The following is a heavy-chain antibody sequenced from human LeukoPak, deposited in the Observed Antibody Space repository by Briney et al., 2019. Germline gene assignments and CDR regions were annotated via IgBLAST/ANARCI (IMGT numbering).Heavy chain of an antibody. CDR1: GYTFTGYY. CDR3: ARDSNYGWFDP. D-gene: IGHD1-7*01. CDR2: INPNSGGT. V-gene: IGHV1-2*06. Sequence: ASVKVSCKASGYTFTGYYMHWLRQAPGQGLEWMGRINPNSGGTNYAQKFQGRVTMTRDTSISTAYMELSRLRSDDTAVYYCARDSNYGWFDPWGQGTLVTVSS. J-gene: IGHJ5*02.